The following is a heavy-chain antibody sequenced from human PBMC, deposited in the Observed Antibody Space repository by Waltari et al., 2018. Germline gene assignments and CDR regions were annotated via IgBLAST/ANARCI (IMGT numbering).Heavy chain of an antibody. D-gene: IGHD6-13*01. CDR1: GFIFSTNA. CDR3: AKDLYWWTAADY. CDR2: IGSGGET. Sequence: EVQLLESGGGLIQPGGSLRLSCGASGFIFSTNAMSWCRQSPGKGLEWVSGIGSGGETHYTDSVKGRFTISRDNSKSSLYLQMNSLRAEDTAVYYCAKDLYWWTAADYWGQGILVTVSS. V-gene: IGHV3-23*01. J-gene: IGHJ4*02.